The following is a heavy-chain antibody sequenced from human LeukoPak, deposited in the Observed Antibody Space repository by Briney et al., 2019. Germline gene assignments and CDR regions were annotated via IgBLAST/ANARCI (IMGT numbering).Heavy chain of an antibody. CDR2: IRYDGSNK. V-gene: IGHV3-30*02. J-gene: IGHJ4*02. CDR1: GFTFSSYG. Sequence: PGGSLRLSCAASGFTFSSYGMHWVRQAPGKGLEWVAFIRYDGSNKYYADSVKGRFTISRDNSKNTLYLQMNSLRAEDTAVYYCAKDLISTNYDFWSGYSPVDYWGQGTLVTVSS. D-gene: IGHD3-3*01. CDR3: AKDLISTNYDFWSGYSPVDY.